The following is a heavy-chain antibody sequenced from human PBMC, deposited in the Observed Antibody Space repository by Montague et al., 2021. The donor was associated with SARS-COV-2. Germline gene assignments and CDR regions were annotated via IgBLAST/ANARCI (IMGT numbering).Heavy chain of an antibody. V-gene: IGHV4-59*01. CDR2: IYYSGST. J-gene: IGHJ2*01. CDR1: GGSISSYY. CDR3: VGDRGRFWHFDL. Sequence: SETLSLTCTVSGGSISSYYWNWIRQSPGKGLEWIGYIYYSGSTKYNPSLKSRVTISVDTSKSQMSLRLNSVTAADTAVYYCVGDRGRFWHFDLGGRGTLVTVSS. D-gene: IGHD5-12*01.